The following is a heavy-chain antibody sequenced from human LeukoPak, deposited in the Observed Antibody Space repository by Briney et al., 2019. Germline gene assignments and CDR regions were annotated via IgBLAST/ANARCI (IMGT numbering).Heavy chain of an antibody. D-gene: IGHD2/OR15-2a*01. J-gene: IGHJ4*02. Sequence: PGGSLRLSCAASGLTFSSYWMSWVRQAPGKGLEWVANIKQDGSEKYYVDSVKGRFTISRDNAKNSLYLQMNSLRAEDTAVYYCARGVILDYWGQGTLVTVSS. CDR1: GLTFSSYW. CDR2: IKQDGSEK. V-gene: IGHV3-7*04. CDR3: ARGVILDY.